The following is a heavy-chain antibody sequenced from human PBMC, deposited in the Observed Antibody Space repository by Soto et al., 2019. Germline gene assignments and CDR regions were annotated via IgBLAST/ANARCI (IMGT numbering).Heavy chain of an antibody. CDR1: GGTFSSYA. CDR2: IIPIFGTA. D-gene: IGHD3-22*01. J-gene: IGHJ4*02. Sequence: VKVSCKASGGTFSSYAISWVRQAPGQGLEWMGGIIPIFGTANYAQKFQGRVTITADESTSTAYMELSSLRSEDTAVYYCARDSSGYYGFDYWGQGTLVTSPQ. V-gene: IGHV1-69*13. CDR3: ARDSSGYYGFDY.